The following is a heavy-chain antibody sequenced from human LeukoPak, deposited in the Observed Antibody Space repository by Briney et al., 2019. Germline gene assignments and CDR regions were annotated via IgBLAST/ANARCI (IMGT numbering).Heavy chain of an antibody. D-gene: IGHD7-27*01. CDR3: ARVWLTGDAFDI. Sequence: ASVKVPCKASGYTFTSYGISWVRQAPGQGLEWMGWISAYNGNTNYAQKLQGRVTMTTDTSTSTAYMELRSLRSDDTAVYYCARVWLTGDAFDIWGQGTMVTVSS. CDR1: GYTFTSYG. J-gene: IGHJ3*02. V-gene: IGHV1-18*01. CDR2: ISAYNGNT.